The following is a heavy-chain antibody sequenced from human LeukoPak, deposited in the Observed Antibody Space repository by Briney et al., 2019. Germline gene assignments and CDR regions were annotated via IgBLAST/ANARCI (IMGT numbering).Heavy chain of an antibody. Sequence: GGSLRLSCAASGFTFSSYAMSWVRQAPGKGLEWVSAISGSGGSTYYADSVKGRFTISRDNSKNTLYLQMNSLRAEDTAVYYCAKGGGIVVVPAARDFDYWGQGTLVTVSS. CDR2: ISGSGGST. V-gene: IGHV3-23*01. D-gene: IGHD2-2*01. CDR1: GFTFSSYA. CDR3: AKGGGIVVVPAARDFDY. J-gene: IGHJ4*02.